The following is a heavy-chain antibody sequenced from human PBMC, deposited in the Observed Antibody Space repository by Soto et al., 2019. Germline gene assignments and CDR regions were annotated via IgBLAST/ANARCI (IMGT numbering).Heavy chain of an antibody. Sequence: GASVKVSCKASGGTFSSYASSWVRQAPGQGLEWMGGIIPIFGTANYAQKFQGRVTITADESTSTAYMELSSLRSEDTAVYYCARDQGDGLYYYYGMDVWGQGTTVTVSS. CDR1: GGTFSSYA. CDR2: IIPIFGTA. J-gene: IGHJ6*02. V-gene: IGHV1-69*13. D-gene: IGHD3-16*01. CDR3: ARDQGDGLYYYYGMDV.